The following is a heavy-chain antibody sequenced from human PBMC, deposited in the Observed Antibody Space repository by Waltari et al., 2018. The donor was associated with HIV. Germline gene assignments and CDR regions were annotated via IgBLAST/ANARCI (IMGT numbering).Heavy chain of an antibody. CDR2: ISGSGSQT. CDR3: AKDFDTSGLPYVVIDS. V-gene: IGHV3-23*04. CDR1: GVTFRSHA. D-gene: IGHD3-22*01. Sequence: EVKLVQSGGGLVQPGGSLRLSCTASGVTFRSHAMSWVRQTPGKGLQWVSTISGSGSQTYYADSAKGRFTISRDNSENTLFLQMTRLRVEDTVRYFCAKDFDTSGLPYVVIDSWGQGTLVTVSS. J-gene: IGHJ4*02.